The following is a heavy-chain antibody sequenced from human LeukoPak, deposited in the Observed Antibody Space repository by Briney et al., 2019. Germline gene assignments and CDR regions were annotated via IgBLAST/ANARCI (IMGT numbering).Heavy chain of an antibody. CDR1: GDSIKNYY. CDR2: IYHSGNT. CDR3: ARGNYGSGSYYVVDFDY. D-gene: IGHD3-10*01. J-gene: IGHJ4*02. Sequence: PSETLSLTCTVSGDSIKNYYWSWIRRSPGKGLEWIGYIYHSGNTNYNPSLKSRLTMSIDTSKNQFSLKLNSVTAADTAVYYCARGNYGSGSYYVVDFDYWGQGTLVTVSS. V-gene: IGHV4-59*01.